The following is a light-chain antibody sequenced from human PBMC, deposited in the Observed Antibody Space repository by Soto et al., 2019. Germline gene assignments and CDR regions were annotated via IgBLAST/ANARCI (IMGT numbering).Light chain of an antibody. J-gene: IGLJ1*01. CDR2: DVS. CDR1: SSDVGGYNY. V-gene: IGLV2-14*01. Sequence: QSVLTQPASVSGSPGQSITISCTGTSSDVGGYNYVSWYQQHPGKAPKLMIYDVSNRPSGVSNRFSGSKSGNTASLTISGLQAEDEADYYCSSYTSSSTLPLYVSGPGTKVTVL. CDR3: SSYTSSSTLPLYV.